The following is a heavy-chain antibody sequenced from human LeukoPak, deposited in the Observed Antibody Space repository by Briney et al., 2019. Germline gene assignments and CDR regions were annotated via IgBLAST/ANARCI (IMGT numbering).Heavy chain of an antibody. D-gene: IGHD2-15*01. V-gene: IGHV3-23*01. J-gene: IGHJ4*02. CDR3: ARSSFKSKIVVVAAIDY. Sequence: GGSLRLSCAASGFTFRNYAMSWVRQAPGKGLEWVSSFSDSNGRTYYADSVKGRFTVSRDNSKNTLYLQMNSLRAEDTAVYYCARSSFKSKIVVVAAIDYWGQGTLVTVSS. CDR2: FSDSNGRT. CDR1: GFTFRNYA.